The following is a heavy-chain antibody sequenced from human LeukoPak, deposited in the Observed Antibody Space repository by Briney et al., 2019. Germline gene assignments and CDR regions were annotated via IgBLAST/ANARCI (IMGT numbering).Heavy chain of an antibody. CDR3: ARWDPDGSSGY. CDR2: IIPILGIA. V-gene: IGHV1-69*04. J-gene: IGHJ4*02. Sequence: ASVKVSCKASGGTFSSYAISWVRQAPGQGLEWMGRIIPILGIANYAQKFQGRVTITADKSTSTAYMELSSLRSEDTAVYYCARWDPDGSSGYWGQGTLVTVSS. D-gene: IGHD5-24*01. CDR1: GGTFSSYA.